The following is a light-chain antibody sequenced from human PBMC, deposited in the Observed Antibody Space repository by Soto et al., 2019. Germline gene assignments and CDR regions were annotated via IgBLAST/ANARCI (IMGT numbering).Light chain of an antibody. V-gene: IGLV2-14*01. J-gene: IGLJ3*02. Sequence: QSVLTQPASVSGSPGQSITISCTGTSSDVGGYNYVSWYQQHPGKAPKLMIYEVSYRPSGVSNCFSGSKSGNTASLTISGLQAEDEADYYCISYTTSSTWVFGGGTKVTVL. CDR1: SSDVGGYNY. CDR2: EVS. CDR3: ISYTTSSTWV.